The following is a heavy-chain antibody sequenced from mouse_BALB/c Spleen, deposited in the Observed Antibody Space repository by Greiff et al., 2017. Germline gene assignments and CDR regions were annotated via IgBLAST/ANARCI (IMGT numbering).Heavy chain of an antibody. V-gene: IGHV1S81*02. CDR3: TRWGYYGSWYFDV. CDR1: GYTFTSYY. J-gene: IGHJ1*01. Sequence: VQLQQSGAELVKPGASVKLSCKASGYTFTSYYMYWVKQRPGQGLEWIGEINPSNGGTNFNEKFKSKATLTVDKSSSTAYMQLSSLTSEDSAVYYCTRWGYYGSWYFDVWGAGTTVTVSS. CDR2: INPSNGGT. D-gene: IGHD1-1*01.